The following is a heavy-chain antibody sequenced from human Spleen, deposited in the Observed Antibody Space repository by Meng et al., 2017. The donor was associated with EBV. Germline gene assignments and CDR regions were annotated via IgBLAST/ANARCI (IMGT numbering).Heavy chain of an antibody. CDR3: AAGVVVPAATNP. J-gene: IGHJ5*02. V-gene: IGHV1-8*01. Sequence: QVQLVQSGAEVKKPGASVKVSCKASGYTFPSYDINWVRQAAGQGLEWVGWMNPKSGNTGYAQKFQGRVTMTWNASITTAYMELYSLRSEDTAVYYCAAGVVVPAATNPWGQGTLVTFSS. CDR2: MNPKSGNT. D-gene: IGHD2-2*01. CDR1: GYTFPSYD.